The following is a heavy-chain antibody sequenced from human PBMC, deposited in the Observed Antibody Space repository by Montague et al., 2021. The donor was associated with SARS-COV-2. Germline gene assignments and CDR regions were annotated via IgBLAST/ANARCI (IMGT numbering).Heavy chain of an antibody. CDR3: ARVGRQQLVRLSGMDV. J-gene: IGHJ6*02. CDR1: GGSISSSSYY. V-gene: IGHV4-39*07. Sequence: SETLSLTCTVSGGSISSSSYYWGWICQPPGKGLEWIGSIYYSGSTYYNPSLKSRATISVDTSKNQFSLKLSSVTAADTAVYYCARVGRQQLVRLSGMDVWGQGTTVTVSS. CDR2: IYYSGST. D-gene: IGHD6-13*01.